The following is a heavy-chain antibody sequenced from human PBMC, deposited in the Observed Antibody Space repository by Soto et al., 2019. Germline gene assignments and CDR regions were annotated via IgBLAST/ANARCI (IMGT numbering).Heavy chain of an antibody. D-gene: IGHD3-22*01. CDR2: INPSGGST. CDR3: ARDLSGAMIVVATRAFDI. Sequence: ASMNCSFNESGYTFTSDYMHWVRQAPGQVLDWIGIINPSGGSTSYAQNFQVRVTMTRDTSTRTFYMELSSLRSEDTAVYYCARDLSGAMIVVATRAFDIWG. J-gene: IGHJ3*02. CDR1: GYTFTSDY. V-gene: IGHV1-46*01.